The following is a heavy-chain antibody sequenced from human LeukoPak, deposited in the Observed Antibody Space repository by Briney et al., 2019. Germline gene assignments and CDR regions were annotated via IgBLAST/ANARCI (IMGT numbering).Heavy chain of an antibody. J-gene: IGHJ4*02. CDR1: GGTFSSYA. Sequence: SVKVSCKASGGTFSSYAISWVRQAPGQGLEWMGRVIPIFGIANYAQKFQGRVTITADKSTSTAYMELSSLRSEDTAVYYCARAPMYYYDSSGYTFDYWGQGTLVTVSS. D-gene: IGHD3-22*01. V-gene: IGHV1-69*04. CDR3: ARAPMYYYDSSGYTFDY. CDR2: VIPIFGIA.